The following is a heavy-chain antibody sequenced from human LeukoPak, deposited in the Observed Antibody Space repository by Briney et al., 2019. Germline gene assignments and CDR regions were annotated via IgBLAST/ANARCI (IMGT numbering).Heavy chain of an antibody. CDR3: ARVYYDGSAPDAFDI. D-gene: IGHD3-22*01. Sequence: ASVKVSCKASGYTFTGYYMHWVRQAPGQGLEWMGRINPNSGGTNYAQKFQGRVTMTRDTSISTAYMELSRLRSDDTAVYYCARVYYDGSAPDAFDIWGQGTMVTVSS. J-gene: IGHJ3*02. CDR2: INPNSGGT. V-gene: IGHV1-2*06. CDR1: GYTFTGYY.